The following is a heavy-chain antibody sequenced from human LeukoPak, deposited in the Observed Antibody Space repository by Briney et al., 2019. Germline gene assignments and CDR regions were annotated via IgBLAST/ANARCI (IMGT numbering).Heavy chain of an antibody. CDR2: ITSNGGST. D-gene: IGHD3-9*01. J-gene: IGHJ3*01. CDR1: GFTFSSYA. Sequence: GGSLRLSCAASGFTFSSYALPWVRQAPGKGLEYVSSITSNGGSTYYANSVKDRFTISRDNSKNTLYLQMGSLRTEDMAVYYCARDLTGVGDVWGQGTVVTVSS. CDR3: ARDLTGVGDV. V-gene: IGHV3-64*01.